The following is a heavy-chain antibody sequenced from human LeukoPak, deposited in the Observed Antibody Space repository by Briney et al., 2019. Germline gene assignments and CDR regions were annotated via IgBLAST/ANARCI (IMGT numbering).Heavy chain of an antibody. D-gene: IGHD6-13*01. J-gene: IGHJ6*03. CDR3: ARVKKGVPKQHLVWGQSTYYYYMDV. V-gene: IGHV4-38-2*02. CDR2: IYHSGST. Sequence: PSETLSLTCTVSGYSISSGYYWGWIRQPPGKGLEWIGSIYHSGSTYYNPSLKSRVTISLDTSKNQFSLKLSSVTAADTAVYYCARVKKGVPKQHLVWGQSTYYYYMDVWGKGTTVTIS. CDR1: GYSISSGYY.